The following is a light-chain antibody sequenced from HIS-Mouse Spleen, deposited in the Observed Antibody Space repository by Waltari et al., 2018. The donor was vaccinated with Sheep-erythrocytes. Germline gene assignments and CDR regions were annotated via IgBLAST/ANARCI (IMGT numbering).Light chain of an antibody. CDR2: QDT. V-gene: IGLV3-1*01. CDR1: NLGDKY. Sequence: SSELTQPPSVSVSPGQTAITCSGDNLGDKYACWYQQKPGQSPVLVIYQDTKRPSGIPERFSGSNSGNTATLTISGTQAMDEADYYCQAWDSSIVVFGGGTKLTVL. CDR3: QAWDSSIVV. J-gene: IGLJ2*01.